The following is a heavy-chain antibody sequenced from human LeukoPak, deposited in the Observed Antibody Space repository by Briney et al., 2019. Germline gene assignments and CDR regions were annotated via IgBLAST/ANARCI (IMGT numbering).Heavy chain of an antibody. D-gene: IGHD1-1*01. V-gene: IGHV3-30*18. J-gene: IGHJ4*02. CDR1: GFTFSSYG. CDR3: AKVKGLEPYVFIDY. Sequence: GGSLRLSCAASGFTFSSYGMHWVRQAPGKGLEWVAVISYDGSNKYYADPVKGRFTISRDNSKNTLYLQMNSLRAEDTAVYYCAKVKGLEPYVFIDYWGQGTLVTVSS. CDR2: ISYDGSNK.